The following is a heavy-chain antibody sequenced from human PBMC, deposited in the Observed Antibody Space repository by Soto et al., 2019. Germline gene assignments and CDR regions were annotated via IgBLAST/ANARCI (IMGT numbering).Heavy chain of an antibody. V-gene: IGHV1-69*02. Sequence: QVQLVQSGAEVKKPGSSVKVSCKASGGTFSSYTISWVRQAPGQGLEWMGRIIPILGIANYAQKFQGRVTLPAVKSTSSAYMELSSLRSEDTAVYYCAVRGYCSSTSCSGDAFDIWGQGTMVTVSS. CDR1: GGTFSSYT. D-gene: IGHD2-2*01. CDR2: IIPILGIA. CDR3: AVRGYCSSTSCSGDAFDI. J-gene: IGHJ3*02.